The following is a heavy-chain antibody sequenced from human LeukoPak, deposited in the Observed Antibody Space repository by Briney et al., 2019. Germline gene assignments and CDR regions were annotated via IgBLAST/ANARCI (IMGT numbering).Heavy chain of an antibody. D-gene: IGHD3-10*01. Sequence: SETLSLTCTVSGGSISSYYWSWIRQPPGKGLEWIGEINHSGSTNYNPSLKSRVTISVDTSKNQFSLKLSSVTAADTAVYYCARLSGYYGSGSYYRPTAYFDYWGQGTLVTVSS. CDR1: GGSISSYY. CDR2: INHSGST. V-gene: IGHV4-34*01. J-gene: IGHJ4*02. CDR3: ARLSGYYGSGSYYRPTAYFDY.